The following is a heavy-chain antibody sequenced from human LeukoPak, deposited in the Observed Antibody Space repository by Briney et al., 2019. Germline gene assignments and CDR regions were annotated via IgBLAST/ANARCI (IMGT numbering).Heavy chain of an antibody. CDR1: GSTFSSYW. CDR3: AREYCSGTSCYGYFDY. D-gene: IGHD2-2*01. Sequence: PGGSLRLSCATSGSTFSSYWMSWVRRAPGKGLEWVANIKQDGSQIFYVDSVKGRFTISRDTAKNSLSLQMNSLRAEDTAVYYCAREYCSGTSCYGYFDYWGQGTLVTVSS. CDR2: IKQDGSQI. J-gene: IGHJ4*02. V-gene: IGHV3-7*01.